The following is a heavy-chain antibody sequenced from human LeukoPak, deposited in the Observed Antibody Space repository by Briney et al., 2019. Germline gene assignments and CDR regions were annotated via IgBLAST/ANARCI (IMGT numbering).Heavy chain of an antibody. D-gene: IGHD6-19*01. J-gene: IGHJ4*02. CDR1: GFTFSTYS. CDR2: ISSSSSSI. CDR3: AGSLRGGGWYMY. Sequence: GGSLRLSCAASGFTFSTYSMNWVRHAAGKGLEWVSSISSSSSSIYYSDSVKGRFTVSRDNAKNSLYLQMNSLRDEDTAVYYCAGSLRGGGWYMYWGQGTLVTVSS. V-gene: IGHV3-21*01.